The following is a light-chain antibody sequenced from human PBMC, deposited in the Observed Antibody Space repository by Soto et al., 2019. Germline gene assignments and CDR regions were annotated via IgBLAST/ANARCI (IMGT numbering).Light chain of an antibody. Sequence: MVMTQSPATLSVSPGERATLSCRASQSVGSNLAWYQQKPGQAPRLLIYGASTRATGIPGRFSGSGSGTEFTLTISSLQTEEFAVYYCQQYNKWPPWTFGLRTNLEMK. CDR3: QQYNKWPPWT. J-gene: IGKJ2*02. CDR1: QSVGSN. CDR2: GAS. V-gene: IGKV3-15*01.